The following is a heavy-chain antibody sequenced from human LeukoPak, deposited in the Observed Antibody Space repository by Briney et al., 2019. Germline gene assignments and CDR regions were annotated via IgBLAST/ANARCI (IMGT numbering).Heavy chain of an antibody. D-gene: IGHD3-10*01. CDR1: GFTFSSYW. V-gene: IGHV3-7*01. Sequence: GGSLRLSCAASGFTFSSYWMTWIRQAPGKGLEWVAHIKEDATESRSADSVKGRFTISRDNTKNSLFLQLNSLRVEDTAVYYCVRDRGWYHFDLWGQGTLVTVSS. J-gene: IGHJ4*02. CDR2: IKEDATES. CDR3: VRDRGWYHFDL.